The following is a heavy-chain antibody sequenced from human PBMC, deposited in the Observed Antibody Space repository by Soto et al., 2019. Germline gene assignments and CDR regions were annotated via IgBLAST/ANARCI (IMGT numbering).Heavy chain of an antibody. J-gene: IGHJ3*02. V-gene: IGHV2-5*01. CDR3: SHRSGLGGFDI. CDR2: INWNDDE. CDR1: GFSLNTRAVG. D-gene: IGHD2-15*01. Sequence: QITLKESGPTLVKPTQTLTLTCTFSGFSLNTRAVGVGWIRQPPGKALERIALINWNDDERYSPSLKDRLTITKDTSRKHVGLTMTNVDPVDTATYYSSHRSGLGGFDIWGQATTVTVSS.